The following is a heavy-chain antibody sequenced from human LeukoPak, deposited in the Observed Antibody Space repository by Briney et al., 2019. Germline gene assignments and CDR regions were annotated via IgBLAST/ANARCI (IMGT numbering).Heavy chain of an antibody. J-gene: IGHJ4*02. Sequence: PGGSLRPSCAGSGFIFNNYAMHWVRQPPGKGLEWVSGISWNSGSIDYADSVKGRFTISRDNAKNSLYLQMNSLRAEDTALYYCAKDIEYDVAGFDYWGQGTLVTVSS. CDR1: GFIFNNYA. D-gene: IGHD6-19*01. V-gene: IGHV3-9*01. CDR2: ISWNSGSI. CDR3: AKDIEYDVAGFDY.